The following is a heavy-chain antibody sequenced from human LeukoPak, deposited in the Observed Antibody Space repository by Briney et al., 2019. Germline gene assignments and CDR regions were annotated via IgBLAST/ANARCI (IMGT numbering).Heavy chain of an antibody. CDR3: ARTVPDSSGYYYSDY. CDR1: GGSISSYY. D-gene: IGHD3-22*01. V-gene: IGHV4-59*08. CDR2: IYYSGRT. Sequence: SETLSLTCTVSGGSISSYYWSWIRQPPGKELEWIGYIYYSGRTYYNPSLKSRVTISVDTSKNQFSLSLSSVTAADTAVYYCARTVPDSSGYYYSDYWGQGTLVTVSS. J-gene: IGHJ4*02.